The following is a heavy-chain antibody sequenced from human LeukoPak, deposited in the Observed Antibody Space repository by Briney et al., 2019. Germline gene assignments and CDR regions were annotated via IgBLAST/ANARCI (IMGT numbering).Heavy chain of an antibody. CDR1: GGTFSSYA. Sequence: SVKVSCKASGGTFSSYAISWVRQASGQGLEWMGGIIPIFGTANYAQKFQGRVTITADESTSTAYMELSSLRSEDTAVYYCARGGSTVTRGMDVWGQGTTVTVSS. CDR3: ARGGSTVTRGMDV. D-gene: IGHD4-17*01. CDR2: IIPIFGTA. J-gene: IGHJ6*02. V-gene: IGHV1-69*01.